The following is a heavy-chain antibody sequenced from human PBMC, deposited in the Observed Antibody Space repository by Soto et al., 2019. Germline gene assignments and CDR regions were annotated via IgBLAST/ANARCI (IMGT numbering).Heavy chain of an antibody. CDR3: ARGSRYCSGGTCYRDLDV. Sequence: QVQLQESGPGLVKPSGTLSLTCAVSSGSISSTNWWSWVRQPPGKGLEWIGEIYHGGSTNYNPSLKSRVTLSVDKSKNYFSLELSSVTAADTAVYYCARGSRYCSGGTCYRDLDVWGKGTTVTVSS. V-gene: IGHV4-4*02. J-gene: IGHJ6*04. D-gene: IGHD2-15*01. CDR2: IYHGGST. CDR1: SGSISSTNW.